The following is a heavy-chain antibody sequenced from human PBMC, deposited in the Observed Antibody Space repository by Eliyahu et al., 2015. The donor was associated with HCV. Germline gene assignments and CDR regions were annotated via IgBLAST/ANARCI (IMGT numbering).Heavy chain of an antibody. J-gene: IGHJ4*02. Sequence: EVQLVESGGDLVQPGGSLXLXCAASGFTFNNYWMHWVXQAPGKGLVWVSRVNSDGSSATYADSVKGRFTISRXNAKNTLYLQMDSLRGEDTAVYYCARGYSGTYRIDYWGQGTLVTVSS. CDR1: GFTFNNYW. CDR2: VNSDGSSA. CDR3: ARGYSGTYRIDY. V-gene: IGHV3-74*01. D-gene: IGHD1-26*01.